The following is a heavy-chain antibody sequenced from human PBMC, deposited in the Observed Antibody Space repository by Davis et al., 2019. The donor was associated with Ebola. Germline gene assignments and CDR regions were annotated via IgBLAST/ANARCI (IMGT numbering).Heavy chain of an antibody. CDR2: IWYDGSNK. D-gene: IGHD2-15*01. J-gene: IGHJ5*02. V-gene: IGHV3-33*01. Sequence: GGSLRLSCAASGFTFSSYGMHWVRQAPGKGLEWVAVIWYDGSNKYYADSVKGRFTISRDNSKNTLYLQMNSLRAKDTAVYYCARDPSYCSGGSCYTNNWFDPWGQGTLVTVSS. CDR3: ARDPSYCSGGSCYTNNWFDP. CDR1: GFTFSSYG.